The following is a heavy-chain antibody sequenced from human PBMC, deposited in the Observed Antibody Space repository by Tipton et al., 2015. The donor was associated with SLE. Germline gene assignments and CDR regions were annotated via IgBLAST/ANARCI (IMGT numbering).Heavy chain of an antibody. D-gene: IGHD6-6*01. J-gene: IGHJ5*01. V-gene: IGHV4-59*01. CDR2: IYYSGST. Sequence: TLSLTCAVYGGTFSGYYWSWIRQPPGKGLEWIGYIYYSGSTNYNPSLKSRLTISLDTSKNQFSLKLTSVTPADTAVYYCAREWDSRYDSWGQGTLVTVSS. CDR1: GGTFSGYY. CDR3: AREWDSRYDS.